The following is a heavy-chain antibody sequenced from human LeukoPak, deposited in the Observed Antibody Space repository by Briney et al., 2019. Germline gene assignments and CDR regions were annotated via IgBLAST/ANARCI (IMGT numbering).Heavy chain of an antibody. V-gene: IGHV4-34*01. D-gene: IGHD2-2*01. CDR2: INHSRST. Sequence: SETLSLTCAVYGGSFSGYYWSWIRQPPGKGLEWIGEINHSRSTNYNPSLKSRVTISVDTSKNQFSLKLSSVTAADTAVYYCARLYCSSTSCYDERSGMDVWGQGTTVTVSS. CDR1: GGSFSGYY. J-gene: IGHJ6*02. CDR3: ARLYCSSTSCYDERSGMDV.